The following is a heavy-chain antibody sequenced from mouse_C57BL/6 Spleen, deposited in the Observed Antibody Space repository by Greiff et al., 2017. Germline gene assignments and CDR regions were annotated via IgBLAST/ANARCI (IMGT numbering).Heavy chain of an antibody. Sequence: VQLQQSGAELVRPGASVTLSCKASGYTFTDYEMHWVKQTPVHGLEWIGAIDPETGGTAYNQKFKGKAILTADKSSSTAYMELRSLTSEDSAVYYCTANWDEGFFDYWGQGTTLTVSS. CDR3: TANWDEGFFDY. CDR2: IDPETGGT. D-gene: IGHD4-1*01. J-gene: IGHJ2*01. V-gene: IGHV1-15*01. CDR1: GYTFTDYE.